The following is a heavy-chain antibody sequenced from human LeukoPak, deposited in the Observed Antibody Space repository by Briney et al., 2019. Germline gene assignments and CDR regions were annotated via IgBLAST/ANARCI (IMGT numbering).Heavy chain of an antibody. CDR3: ARGSIRCGSGKHY. D-gene: IGHD3-10*01. J-gene: IGHJ4*02. Sequence: SETLSLTCAVYGGSFSGYYWSWIRQPPGKGLEWIGEINHSGSTNYNPSLKSRVTISVDTSKNQFSLKLSSVTAADTAVYYCARGSIRCGSGKHYWGQGTLVTVSS. CDR2: INHSGST. V-gene: IGHV4-34*01. CDR1: GGSFSGYY.